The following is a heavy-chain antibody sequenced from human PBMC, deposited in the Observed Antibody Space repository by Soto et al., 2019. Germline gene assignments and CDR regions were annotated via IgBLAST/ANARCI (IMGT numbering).Heavy chain of an antibody. D-gene: IGHD3-10*01. CDR3: ARGSVTMVRGANYYYMDV. CDR2: IYYSGST. V-gene: IGHV4-59*01. J-gene: IGHJ6*03. Sequence: SETLSLTCTVSGGSISSYYWSWIRQPPGKGLEWIGYIYYSGSTNYNPSLKSRVTISVDTSKNQFSLKLSSVTAADTAVYYCARGSVTMVRGANYYYMDVWGKGTTVTVSS. CDR1: GGSISSYY.